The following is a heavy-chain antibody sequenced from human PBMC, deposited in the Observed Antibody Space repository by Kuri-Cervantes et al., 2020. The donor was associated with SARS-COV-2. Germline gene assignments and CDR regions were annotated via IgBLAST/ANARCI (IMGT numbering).Heavy chain of an antibody. D-gene: IGHD3-22*01. J-gene: IGHJ4*02. CDR3: VRCYDSSGYPDY. CDR1: GYSITTYW. V-gene: IGHV5-51*01. CDR2: IYPGDSDI. Sequence: GGSLRLSGQGSGYSITTYWTAWERHMPWKGLEWKGIIYPGDSDIRYSPSFQGQVTISADKSITTAYLQWSSLKASDTAMYYCVRCYDSSGYPDYWGQGTLVTVSS.